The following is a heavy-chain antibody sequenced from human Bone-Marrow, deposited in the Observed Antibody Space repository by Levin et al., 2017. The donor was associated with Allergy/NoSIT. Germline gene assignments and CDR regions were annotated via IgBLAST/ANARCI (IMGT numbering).Heavy chain of an antibody. CDR1: RDTVSSNSAA. D-gene: IGHD2-15*01. V-gene: IGHV6-1*01. CDR2: AYYRSKWYH. Sequence: SQTLSLTCAIFRDTVSSNSAAWNWIRLSPSRGLEWLGRAYYRSKWYHDYEVSVEGRLTISTDTSNNPFSLHLKSVTHDGTAAYFCARDRVPIAATGFDDWGQGTPVTVST. J-gene: IGHJ4*02. CDR3: ARDRVPIAATGFDD.